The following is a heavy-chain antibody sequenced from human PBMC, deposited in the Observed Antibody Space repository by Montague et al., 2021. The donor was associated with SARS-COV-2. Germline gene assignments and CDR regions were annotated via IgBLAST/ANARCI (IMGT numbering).Heavy chain of an antibody. D-gene: IGHD3-3*01. J-gene: IGHJ6*02. CDR1: GFTFSSYW. Sequence: SLRLSCAASGFTFSSYWMSWVRQAPGKGLEWVANIKQDGSEKYYVDSVKGRLTISRDNAKNSQYLQMNSLRAEDTAVYYCARDSFWSGYYTDYYGMDVWGQGTTVTVSS. V-gene: IGHV3-7*01. CDR3: ARDSFWSGYYTDYYGMDV. CDR2: IKQDGSEK.